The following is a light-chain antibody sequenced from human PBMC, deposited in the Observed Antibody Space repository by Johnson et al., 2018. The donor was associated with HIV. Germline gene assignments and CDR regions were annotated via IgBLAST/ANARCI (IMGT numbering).Light chain of an antibody. Sequence: QSMLTQPPSVSAAPGQKVTISCSGSSSNIGNNYVSWYQHLPGTAPKLLIYENNKRPSGIPDRFSGSKSGTSATLGITGLQTGDEADYYCGKLDNSLCIGGVFRTGTKVTIL. CDR3: GKLDNSLCIGGV. V-gene: IGLV1-51*02. CDR2: ENN. CDR1: SSNIGNNY. J-gene: IGLJ1*01.